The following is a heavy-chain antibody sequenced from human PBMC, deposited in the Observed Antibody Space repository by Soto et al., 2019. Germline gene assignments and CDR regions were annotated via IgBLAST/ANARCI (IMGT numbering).Heavy chain of an antibody. V-gene: IGHV2-5*01. Sequence: KESGPTLVNPTQTLTLTCTFSGFSLTTSGLDVGWIRQPPGKALEWLALISWNDHKRYSPSLKSRLTIAKDTSKNQVVLTMTNMDPVDTATYYCARTGAYWGQGILVTVSS. D-gene: IGHD1-26*01. J-gene: IGHJ4*02. CDR1: GFSLTTSGLD. CDR2: ISWNDHK. CDR3: ARTGAY.